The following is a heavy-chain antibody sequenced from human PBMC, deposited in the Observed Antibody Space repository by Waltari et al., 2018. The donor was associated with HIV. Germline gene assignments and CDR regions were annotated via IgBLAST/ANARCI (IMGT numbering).Heavy chain of an antibody. CDR3: AKDARFLDLDYYYGMDV. Sequence: QVQLVESGGGVVQPGRSLRLSCAASGFTFSSYGMHWVRQAPGKGLEWVAVISYDGSNKYYVDSVKGRFTISRDNSKNTLYLQMNSLRAEDTAVYYCAKDARFLDLDYYYGMDVWGQGTTVTVSS. J-gene: IGHJ6*02. D-gene: IGHD3-3*01. CDR1: GFTFSSYG. CDR2: ISYDGSNK. V-gene: IGHV3-30*18.